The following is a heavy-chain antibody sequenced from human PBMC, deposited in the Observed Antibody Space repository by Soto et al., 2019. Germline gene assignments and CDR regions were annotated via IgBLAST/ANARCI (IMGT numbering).Heavy chain of an antibody. D-gene: IGHD3-22*01. CDR3: ARGKYYYDVSGNFDY. Sequence: SVKVSCKASGDTFSSYTFSWVRQAPGQGLEWMGRVIPILGITNYAQKFTAYMELSSLRSEDTAMYYCARGKYYYDVSGNFDYWGQGTLVTVPS. V-gene: IGHV1-69*02. CDR1: GDTFSSYT. J-gene: IGHJ4*02. CDR2: VIPILGIT.